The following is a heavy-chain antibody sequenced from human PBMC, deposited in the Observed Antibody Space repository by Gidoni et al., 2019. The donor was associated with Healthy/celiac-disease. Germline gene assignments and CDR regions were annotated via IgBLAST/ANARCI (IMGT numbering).Heavy chain of an antibody. CDR2: TNPNSGGT. Sequence: QVQLVQSGAEVKKPGASVKVSCQASGYTFTGYYMHWVRQAPGQGLEWMGWTNPNSGGTNYAQKFQGWVTMTRDTSISTAYMELSRLRSDDTAVYYCARGMVRGGYYGMDVWGQGTTVTVSS. D-gene: IGHD3-10*01. V-gene: IGHV1-2*04. CDR3: ARGMVRGGYYGMDV. J-gene: IGHJ6*02. CDR1: GYTFTGYY.